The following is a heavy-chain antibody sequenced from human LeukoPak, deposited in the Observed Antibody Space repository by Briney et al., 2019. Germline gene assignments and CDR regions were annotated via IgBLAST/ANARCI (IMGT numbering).Heavy chain of an antibody. CDR3: ARRDHTGRSHAWFDP. J-gene: IGHJ5*02. D-gene: IGHD1-14*01. Sequence: SETLSLTCTVSGGSVSTISHFWDWVRQPPGKGLEWIVSLSDTGTTYYNPSLESRVTMSVDTSKNQFSLKLSSVTAADTAVYYCARRDHTGRSHAWFDPWGPGTLVTVSS. CDR1: GGSVSTISHF. V-gene: IGHV4-39*01. CDR2: LSDTGTT.